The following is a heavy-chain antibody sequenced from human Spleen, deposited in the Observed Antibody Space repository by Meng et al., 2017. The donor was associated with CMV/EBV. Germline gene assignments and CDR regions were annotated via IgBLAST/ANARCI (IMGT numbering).Heavy chain of an antibody. CDR1: GGSISSYY. D-gene: IGHD6-13*01. J-gene: IGHJ6*02. CDR3: ARGESSSWYGDYYYGMDV. CDR2: IYYSGST. V-gene: IGHV4-59*12. Sequence: SETLSLTCTVSGGSISSYYWSWIRQPPGKGLEWIGSIYYSGSTYYNPSLKSRVTISVDTSKNQFSLKLSSVTAADTAVYYCARGESSSWYGDYYYGMDVWGQGTTVTVSS.